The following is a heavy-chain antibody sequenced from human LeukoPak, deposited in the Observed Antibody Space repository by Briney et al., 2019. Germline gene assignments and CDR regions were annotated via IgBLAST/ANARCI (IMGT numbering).Heavy chain of an antibody. V-gene: IGHV3-23*01. CDR3: AKVGTGTTSSPNFDY. D-gene: IGHD1-7*01. J-gene: IGHJ4*02. CDR2: ISGSGGST. CDR1: GFPFSIYA. Sequence: QAGGSLRLSCAASGFPFSIYAMSWVRQAPGKGLEWVSAISGSGGSTYYADSVKGRFTISRDNSKITLYLQMNSLRAEDTAVYYCAKVGTGTTSSPNFDYWGQGTLVTVSS.